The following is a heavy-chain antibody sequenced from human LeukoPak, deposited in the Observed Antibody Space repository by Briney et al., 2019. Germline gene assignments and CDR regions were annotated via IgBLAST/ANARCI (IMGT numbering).Heavy chain of an antibody. J-gene: IGHJ6*02. D-gene: IGHD3-22*01. Sequence: GGSLRLSCAASGFTFSTYGMNWVRQAPGKGLEWVSSVSGATGNSYYVGSVKGRFTISRDNAKNSLYLQMNSLRAEDTAVYYCARIGYYDSSGYYYRVSPYYYYGMDVWGQGTTVTVSS. CDR3: ARIGYYDSSGYYYRVSPYYYYGMDV. CDR1: GFTFSTYG. CDR2: VSGATGNS. V-gene: IGHV3-21*04.